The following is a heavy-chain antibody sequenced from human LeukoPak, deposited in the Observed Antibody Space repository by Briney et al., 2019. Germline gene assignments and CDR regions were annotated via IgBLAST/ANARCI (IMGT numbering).Heavy chain of an antibody. D-gene: IGHD3-10*01. CDR2: IYTGGST. CDR1: RFTVSTNY. CDR3: ASTYYYGSGCAPLYYYYGMDV. V-gene: IGHV3-53*01. J-gene: IGHJ6*02. Sequence: GGSLRLSCAPSRFTVSTNYMSWVSQAAGKGLEWVSVIYTGGSTYYPDSVKGRFTISRDNSKSTLYLQMNSLIAEDTAVYYCASTYYYGSGCAPLYYYYGMDVWGQGTTVTVSS.